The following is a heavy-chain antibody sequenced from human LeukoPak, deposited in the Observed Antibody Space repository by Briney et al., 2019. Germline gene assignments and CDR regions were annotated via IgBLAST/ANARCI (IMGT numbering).Heavy chain of an antibody. CDR1: GGTFNTYA. CDR3: ARDFIAAAGTGADY. CDR2: IIPIFGSA. J-gene: IGHJ4*02. D-gene: IGHD6-13*01. Sequence: ASVKVSCKASGGTFNTYAISWVRRAPGQGLEWMGGIIPIFGSANYAQKFQGRVTMTRDTSTSTVYMELSSLRSEDTAVYYCARDFIAAAGTGADYWGQGTLVTVSS. V-gene: IGHV1-69*05.